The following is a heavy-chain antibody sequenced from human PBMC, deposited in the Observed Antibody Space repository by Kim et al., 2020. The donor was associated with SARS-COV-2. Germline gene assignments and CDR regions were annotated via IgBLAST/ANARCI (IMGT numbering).Heavy chain of an antibody. J-gene: IGHJ6*02. D-gene: IGHD6-19*01. CDR3: ARDTAVAMDV. V-gene: IGHV3-72*01. Sequence: TAYTPSVKGRFTVSRDDSRNSLYLQMNSLKTEDTAVYYCARDTAVAMDVWGRGTTVTVSS. CDR2: T.